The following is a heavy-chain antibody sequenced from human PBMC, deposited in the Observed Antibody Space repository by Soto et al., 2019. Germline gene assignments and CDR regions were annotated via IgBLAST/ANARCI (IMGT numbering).Heavy chain of an antibody. CDR1: GFTFSDYT. D-gene: IGHD2-2*01. J-gene: IGHJ4*02. CDR2: ISSSSSYI. Sequence: EVQLVDSGGGLVKPGGSLRLSCAASGFTFSDYTMNWVRQAPGKGLEWVSSISSSSSYIYYADSVKGRFTISRDNAKNSLYLHMNSLRDEDTAVYYCVRAGYWTSSSGGTTGGYWGQGTLVTVSS. V-gene: IGHV3-21*01. CDR3: VRAGYWTSSSGGTTGGY.